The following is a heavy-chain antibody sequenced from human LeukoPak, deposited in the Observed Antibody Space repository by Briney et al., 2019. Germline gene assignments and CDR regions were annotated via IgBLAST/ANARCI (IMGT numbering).Heavy chain of an antibody. D-gene: IGHD5-18*01. CDR1: GGSISSGGYY. CDR2: IYCSGST. V-gene: IGHV4-31*03. Sequence: SQTLSLTCTVSGGSISSGGYYWSWIRQHPGKGLEWIGYIYCSGSTYYNPSLKSRVTISVDTSKNQFSLKLSSVTAADTAVYYCATDSYGRVFDYWGQGTLVTVSS. CDR3: ATDSYGRVFDY. J-gene: IGHJ4*02.